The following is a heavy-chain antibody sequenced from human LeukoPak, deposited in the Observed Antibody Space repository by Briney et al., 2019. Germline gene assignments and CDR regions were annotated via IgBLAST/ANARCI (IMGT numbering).Heavy chain of an antibody. D-gene: IGHD3-3*01. V-gene: IGHV3-66*01. CDR2: IFSTGNT. J-gene: IGHJ4*02. Sequence: AGGSLRLSCAASGVAISANYMNWVRQAPGKGLEWVSIIFSTGNTYYADSVQGRFTISRDNSKNTLYLQMDSLRAEDTAVYYCASVFGNGHWGQGTLVTVSS. CDR3: ASVFGNGH. CDR1: GVAISANY.